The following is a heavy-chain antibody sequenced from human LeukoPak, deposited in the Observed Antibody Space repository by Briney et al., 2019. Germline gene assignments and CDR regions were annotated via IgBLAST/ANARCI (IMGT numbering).Heavy chain of an antibody. CDR3: AQYCTNGVCRYHFDY. V-gene: IGHV1-24*01. Sequence: ASVKVSCKVSGYTLTELSMHWVRQAPGKGLEWMGGFDPEDGETIYAQKFQGRVTMTEDTSTDTAYMELSSLRSEDAAVYYCAQYCTNGVCRYHFDYWGQGTLVTVSS. CDR2: FDPEDGET. CDR1: GYTLTELS. D-gene: IGHD2-8*01. J-gene: IGHJ4*02.